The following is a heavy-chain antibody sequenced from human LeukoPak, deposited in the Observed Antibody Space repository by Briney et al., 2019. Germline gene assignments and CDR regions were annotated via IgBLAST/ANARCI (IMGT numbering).Heavy chain of an antibody. CDR1: GGSITSSSYY. CDR3: ARVSSSWPHYYFDY. CDR2: IYFSGNT. D-gene: IGHD6-13*01. Sequence: SETLSLTCTVSGGSITSSSYYWAWLRQPPGKGLEWIGNIYFSGNTYYNPSLQSRVTMSVDTSKNQFSLKLSSVTAADTAVYYCARVSSSWPHYYFDYWGQGTRVTASS. J-gene: IGHJ4*02. V-gene: IGHV4-39*07.